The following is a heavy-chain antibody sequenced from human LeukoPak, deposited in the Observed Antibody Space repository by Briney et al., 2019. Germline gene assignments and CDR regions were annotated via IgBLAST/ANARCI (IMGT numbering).Heavy chain of an antibody. CDR1: GFRFTGFW. Sequence: PGGSLRLSCAASGFRFTGFWMSWVRQAPGKGPEWVANINQESTETYYVDSVRGRFTISGDNAKNSLSLQMNSLRVEDTAVYYCAREVDRSFGYWGQGNLVTVSS. CDR2: INQESTET. CDR3: AREVDRSFGY. V-gene: IGHV3-7*01. D-gene: IGHD2-15*01. J-gene: IGHJ4*02.